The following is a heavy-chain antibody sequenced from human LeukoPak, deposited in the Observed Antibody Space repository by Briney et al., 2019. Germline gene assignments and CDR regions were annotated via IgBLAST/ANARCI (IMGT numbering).Heavy chain of an antibody. D-gene: IGHD1-7*01. CDR3: ASSNWNYANYYYYMDV. CDR2: ISGSGGST. J-gene: IGHJ6*03. CDR1: GFTFSSYA. V-gene: IGHV3-23*01. Sequence: PGGSLRLSCAASGFTFSSYAMSWVRQAPGKGLEWVSAISGSGGSTYYADSVKGRSTISRDNSKNTLYLQMNSLRAEDTAVYYCASSNWNYANYYYYMDVWGKGTTVTVSS.